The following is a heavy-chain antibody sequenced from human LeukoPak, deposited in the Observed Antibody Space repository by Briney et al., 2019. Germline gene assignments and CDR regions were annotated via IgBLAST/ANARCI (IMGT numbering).Heavy chain of an antibody. CDR1: GFTFSSYA. J-gene: IGHJ4*02. V-gene: IGHV3-23*01. Sequence: GGSLRLSCAASGFTFSSYAMSWVRQAPGKGLEWVSAISGSGGSTYYADSVKGRSTISRDSSKNTLYLQMNSLRAEDTAVYYCAKLTRPLVVVVAATLGNYFDYWGQGTLVTVSS. CDR3: AKLTRPLVVVVAATLGNYFDY. D-gene: IGHD2-15*01. CDR2: ISGSGGST.